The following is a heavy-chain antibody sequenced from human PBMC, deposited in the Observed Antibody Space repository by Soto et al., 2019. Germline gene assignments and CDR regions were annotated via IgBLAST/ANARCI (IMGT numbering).Heavy chain of an antibody. CDR2: INPNSGGT. J-gene: IGHJ6*02. V-gene: IGHV1-2*04. CDR3: ARASSDCSSTSCSHYYYYGMDV. Sequence: ASVKVSCKASGYTFTGYYMHWVRQAPGQGLERMGWINPNSGGTNYAQKFQGWVTMTRDTSISTAYMELSRLRSDDTAVYYCARASSDCSSTSCSHYYYYGMDVWGQGTTVTAP. CDR1: GYTFTGYY. D-gene: IGHD2-2*01.